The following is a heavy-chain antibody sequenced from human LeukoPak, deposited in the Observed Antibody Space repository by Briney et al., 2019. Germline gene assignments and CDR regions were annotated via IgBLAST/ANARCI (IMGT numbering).Heavy chain of an antibody. V-gene: IGHV3-23*01. CDR2: ISGSGGST. CDR3: AKGPTYYYDSSGYYDYFDY. J-gene: IGHJ4*02. Sequence: GGSLRLSCAASGFTFSSYAMSWVRQAPGKGLEWVSAISGSGGSTYYADSVKGRFTISRDNSKNTLYLQMNSLRAEDTAVYYCAKGPTYYYDSSGYYDYFDYWGQGTLVTVS. CDR1: GFTFSSYA. D-gene: IGHD3-22*01.